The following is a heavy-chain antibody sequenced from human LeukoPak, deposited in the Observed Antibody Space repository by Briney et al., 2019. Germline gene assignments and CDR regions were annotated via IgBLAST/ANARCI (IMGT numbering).Heavy chain of an antibody. Sequence: GGSLRLSCAASGFTFSNHGMNWVRQAPGKGLEWVSGISPSGDITYYADSVKGRFTISRDNAKNSLYLQMNSLRAEDTAVYYCASDILTGYYVDYWGQGTLVTVSS. CDR3: ASDILTGYYVDY. J-gene: IGHJ4*02. CDR1: GFTFSNHG. CDR2: ISPSGDIT. V-gene: IGHV3-48*04. D-gene: IGHD3-9*01.